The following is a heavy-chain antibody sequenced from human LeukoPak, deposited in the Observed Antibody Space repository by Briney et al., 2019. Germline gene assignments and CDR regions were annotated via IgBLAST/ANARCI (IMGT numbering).Heavy chain of an antibody. Sequence: AASVKVSYKASGYTFTSYGISWVRQAPGQGLEWMGWISAYNGNTNYAQKLQGRVTMTTDTSTSTAYMELRSLRSDDTAVYYCARDSGGSYFKGAFDIWGQGTMVTVSS. CDR1: GYTFTSYG. J-gene: IGHJ3*02. CDR3: ARDSGGSYFKGAFDI. CDR2: ISAYNGNT. D-gene: IGHD1-26*01. V-gene: IGHV1-18*01.